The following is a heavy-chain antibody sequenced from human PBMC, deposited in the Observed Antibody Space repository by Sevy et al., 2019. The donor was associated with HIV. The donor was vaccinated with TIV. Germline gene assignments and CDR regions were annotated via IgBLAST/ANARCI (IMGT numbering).Heavy chain of an antibody. CDR2: IKSKTDGGTT. J-gene: IGHJ4*02. CDR1: GFTFSNAW. Sequence: GGSLRLSCAASGFTFSNAWMSWVRQAPGKGLEWVGRIKSKTDGGTTDYAAPVKGRFTISRDDSKNTLYLQMNSLKTEDTAVYYCTPYRFLEWLYIDYWGQGTLVTVSS. D-gene: IGHD3-3*01. V-gene: IGHV3-15*01. CDR3: TPYRFLEWLYIDY.